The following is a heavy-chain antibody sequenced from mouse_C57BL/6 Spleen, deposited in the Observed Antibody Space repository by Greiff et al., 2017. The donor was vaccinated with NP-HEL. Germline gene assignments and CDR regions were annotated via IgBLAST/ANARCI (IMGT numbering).Heavy chain of an antibody. D-gene: IGHD3-3*01. Sequence: QVQLQQPGAELVKPGASVKLSCKASGYTFTSYWMQWVKQRPGQGLEWIGEIDPSDSYTNYNQKFKGKATLTVDTSSSTAYMQLSSLTSEDSAVYDGARGGQGVAYWGQGTRVTVAA. V-gene: IGHV1-50*01. CDR2: IDPSDSYT. J-gene: IGHJ3*01. CDR1: GYTFTSYW. CDR3: ARGGQGVAY.